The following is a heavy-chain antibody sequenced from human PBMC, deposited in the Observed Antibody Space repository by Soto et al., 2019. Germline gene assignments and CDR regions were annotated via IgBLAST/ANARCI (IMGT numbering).Heavy chain of an antibody. CDR3: AKEGSDTALVTGAFDI. J-gene: IGHJ3*02. V-gene: IGHV3-30*18. D-gene: IGHD5-18*01. Sequence: QVQVVESGGGVVQPGRSLRLSCATSGFTFSSYGMHWVRQAPGKGLDWVAVISYDGSNKYFADSVKGRFTISRDNSKNTRYLQMNSLRAEDTAVYYCAKEGSDTALVTGAFDIWGQGTMVTVSS. CDR2: ISYDGSNK. CDR1: GFTFSSYG.